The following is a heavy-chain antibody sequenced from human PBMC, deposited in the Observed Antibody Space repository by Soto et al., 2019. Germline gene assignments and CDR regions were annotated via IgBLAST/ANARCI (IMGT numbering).Heavy chain of an antibody. D-gene: IGHD4-17*01. J-gene: IGHJ4*02. Sequence: QVQLVESGGGVVQPGRSLRLSCAASGFTFSSYGMHWVRQAPGKGLEWVAVIWYDGSNKYYADSVKGRFTISRDNSNNTLYLQMNSLRAEDSAVYYCARCHGDYVPDYWGQGTLVTVSS. CDR3: ARCHGDYVPDY. CDR1: GFTFSSYG. CDR2: IWYDGSNK. V-gene: IGHV3-33*01.